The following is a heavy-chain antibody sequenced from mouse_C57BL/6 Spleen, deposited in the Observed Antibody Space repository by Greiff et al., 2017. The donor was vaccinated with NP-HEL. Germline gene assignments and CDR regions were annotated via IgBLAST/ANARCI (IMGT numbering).Heavy chain of an antibody. J-gene: IGHJ2*01. V-gene: IGHV1-81*01. CDR1: GYTFTSYG. CDR3: ARAGAAQEYYFDY. CDR2: IYPRSGNT. D-gene: IGHD3-2*02. Sequence: VKLQESGAELARPGASVKLSCKASGYTFTSYGISWVKQRTGQGLEWIGEIYPRSGNTYYNEKFKGKATLTADKSSSTAYMELRSLTSEDSAVYFCARAGAAQEYYFDYWGQGTTLTVSS.